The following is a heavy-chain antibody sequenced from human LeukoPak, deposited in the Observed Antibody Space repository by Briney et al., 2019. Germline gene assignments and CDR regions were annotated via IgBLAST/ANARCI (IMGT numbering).Heavy chain of an antibody. CDR2: INYSGGT. D-gene: IGHD6-19*01. CDR1: GGSFSIYY. V-gene: IGHV4-34*01. Sequence: PSETLSLTCAVYGGSFSIYYWSWIRQPPGKGLEWIGEINYSGGTNYNPSLKSRVTISVDTSKNQFSLKLSSVTAADTAVYYCATRYSSGWYFWFDPWGQGTLVTVSS. J-gene: IGHJ5*02. CDR3: ATRYSSGWYFWFDP.